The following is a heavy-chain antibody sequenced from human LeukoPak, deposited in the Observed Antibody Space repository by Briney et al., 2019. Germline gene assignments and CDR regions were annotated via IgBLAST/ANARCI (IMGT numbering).Heavy chain of an antibody. V-gene: IGHV3-53*01. CDR3: ARDLYPGY. Sequence: PGGSLRLSCAASGFTVSSNYMSWVRQAPGKGLEWVSVIYSGGSTYYADSVRGRFTISRDNAKNSLSLQMNSLRAEDTGVYYCARDLYPGYWGQGTLVTVSS. CDR2: IYSGGST. J-gene: IGHJ4*02. CDR1: GFTVSSNY. D-gene: IGHD3-16*01.